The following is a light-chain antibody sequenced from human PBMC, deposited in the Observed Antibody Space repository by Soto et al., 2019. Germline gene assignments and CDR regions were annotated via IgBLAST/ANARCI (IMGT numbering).Light chain of an antibody. Sequence: EIVLTQSPGTLSLSPGERATLSCRASQSVGSSYLAWYQQKPGQAPKLLIYGASSRATGIPDRFSGSGSGTDFTLTISSLQSEDFAVYYCQQYFSYPLTFGGGTKVEIK. J-gene: IGKJ4*01. CDR3: QQYFSYPLT. CDR2: GAS. CDR1: QSVGSSY. V-gene: IGKV3-20*01.